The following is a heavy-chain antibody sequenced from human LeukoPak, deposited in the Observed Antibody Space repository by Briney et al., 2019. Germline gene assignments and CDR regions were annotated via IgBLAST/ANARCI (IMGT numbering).Heavy chain of an antibody. D-gene: IGHD5-24*01. J-gene: IGHJ4*02. Sequence: PGGSLRLSCAGSGFTFSSHAMSWVRQTPGEGLEWISLISGSGGSPYHADSVLGRFTISRDNSKNTLYLQMNNLRAEDTAVYYCAKSPGPMPASTIYYFDHWGQGTLVTVSS. CDR1: GFTFSSHA. V-gene: IGHV3-23*01. CDR3: AKSPGPMPASTIYYFDH. CDR2: ISGSGGSP.